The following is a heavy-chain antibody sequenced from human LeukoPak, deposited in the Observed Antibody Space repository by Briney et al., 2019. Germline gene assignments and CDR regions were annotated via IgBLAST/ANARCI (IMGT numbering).Heavy chain of an antibody. CDR2: ISYDGSNK. D-gene: IGHD6-13*01. CDR1: GFTFSSYG. V-gene: IGHV3-30*18. J-gene: IGHJ6*04. Sequence: PGRSLRLSCAASGFTFSSYGMHWVRQAPGKGLEWVAVISYDGSNKYYADSVKGRFTISRDNSKNTLYLQMNSLRAEDTAVYYCAKTSSWSLGDVWGKGTTATVSS. CDR3: AKTSSWSLGDV.